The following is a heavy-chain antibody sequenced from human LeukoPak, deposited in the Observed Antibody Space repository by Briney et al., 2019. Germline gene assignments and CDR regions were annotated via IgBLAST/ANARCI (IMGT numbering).Heavy chain of an antibody. D-gene: IGHD7-27*01. J-gene: IGHJ4*02. CDR2: INQDGSEK. V-gene: IGHV3-7*01. Sequence: PGGSLRLSCAASGFTFSSYWMSWVRQAPGKGLEWVANINQDGSEKYYVDSVEGRFNISRDNARNSLYLQMNSLGVDDTAVYFCSADPGDYWGQGTPVSVSS. CDR3: SADPGDY. CDR1: GFTFSSYW.